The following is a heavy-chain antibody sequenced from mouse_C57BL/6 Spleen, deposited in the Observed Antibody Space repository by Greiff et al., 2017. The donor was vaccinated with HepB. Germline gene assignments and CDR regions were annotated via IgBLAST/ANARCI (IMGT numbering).Heavy chain of an antibody. D-gene: IGHD1-1*01. J-gene: IGHJ4*01. CDR1: GYTFTDYN. V-gene: IGHV1-22*01. Sequence: EVQLQQSGPELVKPGASVKMSCKASGYTFTDYNMHWVKQSHGKSLEWIGYINPNNGGTSYNQKFKGKATLTVNKSSSTAYMELRSLTSEDSAVYFCAPLLHYYGSCYDYAMDYWGQGTSVTVSS. CDR3: APLLHYYGSCYDYAMDY. CDR2: INPNNGGT.